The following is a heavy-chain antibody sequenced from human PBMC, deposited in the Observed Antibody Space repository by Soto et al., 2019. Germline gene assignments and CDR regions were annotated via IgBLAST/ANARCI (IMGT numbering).Heavy chain of an antibody. CDR3: ARREATMVRGVIITHEDY. CDR2: IDPSDSYT. D-gene: IGHD3-10*01. V-gene: IGHV5-10-1*01. J-gene: IGHJ4*02. CDR1: GCSFTSYW. Sequence: GESLKISCKGSGCSFTSYWISWVRQMPGKGLEWMGRIDPSDSYTNYSPSFQGHVTISADKSISTAYLQWSSLKASDTAMYYCARREATMVRGVIITHEDYWGQGTLVTVSS.